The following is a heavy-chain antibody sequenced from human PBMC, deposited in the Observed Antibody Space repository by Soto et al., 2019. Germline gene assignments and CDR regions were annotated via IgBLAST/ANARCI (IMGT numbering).Heavy chain of an antibody. CDR1: GGSISSGGYY. D-gene: IGHD2-15*01. Sequence: SETLSLTCTVSGGSISSGGYYWSWIRQHPGKGLEWIGYIYYSGSTYYNPSLKSRVTISVDTSKNQFSLKLSSVTAADTAVYYCARVHCSGGSCYSRGVDPRNDYRGQGTLVTVSS. CDR2: IYYSGST. CDR3: ARVHCSGGSCYSRGVDPRNDY. V-gene: IGHV4-31*03. J-gene: IGHJ4*02.